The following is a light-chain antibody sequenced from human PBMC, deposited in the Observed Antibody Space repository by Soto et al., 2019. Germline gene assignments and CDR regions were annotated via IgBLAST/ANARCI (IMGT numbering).Light chain of an antibody. CDR1: SSDVGGYNY. CDR3: TSSTTDSLYV. Sequence: QSVLTQPASVSGSPGQSITISCTGTSSDVGGYNYVSWYQQYPGKVPKLLINKVSNRPSGVSNRFSGSKSAYTASLTISGLQAEDEADYFCTSSTTDSLYVFGTGTKLTVL. J-gene: IGLJ1*01. V-gene: IGLV2-14*01. CDR2: KVS.